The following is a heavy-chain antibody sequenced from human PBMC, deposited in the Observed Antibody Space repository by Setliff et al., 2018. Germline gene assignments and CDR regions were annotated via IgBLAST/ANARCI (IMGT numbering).Heavy chain of an antibody. Sequence: PSETLSLTCAVSGYSISSGYYWGWIRQPPGKGLEWVSAISGSLSRYYADSVKGRFTISRDNSKNTLFLEMNSLRTEDTAVYYCAKGQGQYYDSSGYYGRVLDYWGQGTLVTVSS. J-gene: IGHJ4*02. CDR3: AKGQGQYYDSSGYYGRVLDY. CDR1: GYSISSGYY. CDR2: ISGSLSR. D-gene: IGHD3-22*01. V-gene: IGHV3-23*01.